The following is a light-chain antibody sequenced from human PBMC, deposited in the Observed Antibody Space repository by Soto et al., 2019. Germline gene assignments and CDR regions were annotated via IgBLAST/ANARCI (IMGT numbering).Light chain of an antibody. J-gene: IGKJ5*01. CDR3: QQYQNWPPIT. CDR2: GAS. CDR1: QSVSNN. Sequence: ETVMTQSPATLSVSPGERVTLSCRASQSVSNNLAWYQQKPGQAPRLLIYGASTRATGIPARFIGSGSGTEFTLTISSLQSEDFAVYYCQQYQNWPPITFGQGTRLEIE. V-gene: IGKV3-15*01.